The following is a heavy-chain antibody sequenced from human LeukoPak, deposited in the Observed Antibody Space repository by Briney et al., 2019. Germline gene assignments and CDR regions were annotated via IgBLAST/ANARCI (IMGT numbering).Heavy chain of an antibody. D-gene: IGHD1-26*01. Sequence: GGSLRLSCAASGFTFSSYGRHWFRQAPGKGLLWVSRINSDGSSTSYADSVKGRFTISRDNAKNTLYLQMNSLRAEDTAVYYCAGGVGATLGDYWGQGTLVTVSS. CDR2: INSDGSST. J-gene: IGHJ4*02. CDR1: GFTFSSYG. CDR3: AGGVGATLGDY. V-gene: IGHV3-74*01.